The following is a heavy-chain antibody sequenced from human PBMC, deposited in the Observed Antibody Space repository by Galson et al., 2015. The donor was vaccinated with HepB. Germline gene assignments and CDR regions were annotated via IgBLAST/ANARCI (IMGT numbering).Heavy chain of an antibody. J-gene: IGHJ4*02. CDR2: INWNGGST. CDR3: ARPLDYYDSSGYYERGYYFDY. V-gene: IGHV3-20*04. CDR1: GFTFDDYG. D-gene: IGHD3-22*01. Sequence: SLRLSCAASGFTFDDYGMSWVRQAPGKGLEWVSGINWNGGSTGYADSVKGRFTISRDNAKNSLYLQMNSLRAEDTALYYCARPLDYYDSSGYYERGYYFDYWGQGTLVTVSS.